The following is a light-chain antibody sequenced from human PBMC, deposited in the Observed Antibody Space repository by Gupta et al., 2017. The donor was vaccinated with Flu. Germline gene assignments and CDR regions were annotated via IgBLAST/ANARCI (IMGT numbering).Light chain of an antibody. V-gene: IGKV3-15*01. Sequence: EIAMTQSPATLSVSPGEGAALSCRASQSVSSNLAWYQQRSGQPPRLLIYGAPTRATGIPARFSGSGSGTDFTLTISRLQSEDSAVYYCQQYSYWPVTFGGGTKVEIK. CDR3: QQYSYWPVT. CDR2: GAP. CDR1: QSVSSN. J-gene: IGKJ4*01.